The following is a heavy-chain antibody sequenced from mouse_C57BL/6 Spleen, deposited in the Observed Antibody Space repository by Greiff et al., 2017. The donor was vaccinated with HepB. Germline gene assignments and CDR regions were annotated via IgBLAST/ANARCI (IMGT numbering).Heavy chain of an antibody. CDR2: IYPGDGDT. D-gene: IGHD2-4*01. J-gene: IGHJ3*01. Sequence: QVQLQQSGPELVKPGASAKISCKASGYAFSSSWMNWVKQRPGKGLEWIGRIYPGDGDTNYNGKFKGKATLTADKSSSTAYMQLSSLTSEDSAVYFCAREKEDDYDLAWFAYWGQGTLVTVSA. V-gene: IGHV1-82*01. CDR1: GYAFSSSW. CDR3: AREKEDDYDLAWFAY.